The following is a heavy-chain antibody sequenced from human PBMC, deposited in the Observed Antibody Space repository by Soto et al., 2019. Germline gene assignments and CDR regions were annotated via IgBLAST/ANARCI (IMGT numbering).Heavy chain of an antibody. CDR3: ARLGGLVRPGFDY. J-gene: IGHJ4*02. D-gene: IGHD2-8*01. V-gene: IGHV4-39*01. CDR1: GGSISSSSYY. CDR2: IYYSGST. Sequence: QLQLQESGPGLVKPSETLSLTCTVSGGSISSSSYYWGWIRQPPGKGLEWIGSIYYSGSTYYNPSLKSRVSRSVDMSKNQFSLKLSSVTAADTAVYYCARLGGLVRPGFDYWGQGTLVTVSS.